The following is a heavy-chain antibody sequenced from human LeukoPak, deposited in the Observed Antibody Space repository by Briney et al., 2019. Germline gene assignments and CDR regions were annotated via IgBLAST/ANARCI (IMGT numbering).Heavy chain of an antibody. Sequence: GGSLRLSCAASGFMFSDEYMSWIRQAPGKGLEWVSGISWNSGSIGYADSVKGRFTISRDNSKNTLYLQMNSLRAEDTAVYYCARDSGWYGAFDIWGQGTMVTVSS. CDR2: ISWNSGSI. CDR3: ARDSGWYGAFDI. D-gene: IGHD6-19*01. V-gene: IGHV3-9*01. J-gene: IGHJ3*02. CDR1: GFMFSDEY.